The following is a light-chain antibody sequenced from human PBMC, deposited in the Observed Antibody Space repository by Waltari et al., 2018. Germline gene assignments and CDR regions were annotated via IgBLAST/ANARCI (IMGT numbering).Light chain of an antibody. CDR3: LQHNSYPWT. CDR1: QGISGY. V-gene: IGKV1-17*01. CDR2: AAT. Sequence: DIQMTQSPSSLSASVGDTVTITCRASQGISGYLNWFQQKPGKAPKLLIYAATTLQSGVPSRFSGSGSGTEFTLTISSLQPEDFAAYYCLQHNSYPWTFGQGTKVEIK. J-gene: IGKJ1*01.